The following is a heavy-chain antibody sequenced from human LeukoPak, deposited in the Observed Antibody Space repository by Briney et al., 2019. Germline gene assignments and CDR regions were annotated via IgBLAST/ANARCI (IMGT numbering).Heavy chain of an antibody. V-gene: IGHV1-18*01. J-gene: IGHJ4*02. D-gene: IGHD3-10*01. Sequence: GASVKVSCKASGYTFTSYGISWARQAPGQGLEWMGWISAYNGNTNYAQKLQGRVTMTTDTSTSTAYMELRSLRSDDTAVYYCARVLGGFYGSGRSFDYWGQGTLVTVSS. CDR1: GYTFTSYG. CDR2: ISAYNGNT. CDR3: ARVLGGFYGSGRSFDY.